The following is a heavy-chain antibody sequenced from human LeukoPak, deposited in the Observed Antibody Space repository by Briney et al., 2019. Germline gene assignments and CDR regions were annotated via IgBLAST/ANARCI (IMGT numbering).Heavy chain of an antibody. CDR1: GFTVSSNY. CDR3: ATVRRRSRWYFDL. V-gene: IGHV3-66*02. D-gene: IGHD2-15*01. Sequence: GGSLRLSCAASGFTVSSNYMSWVRQAPGKGLEWVSVIYSGGSTYYADSVKGRFTISRDNSKNTLYLQMNSLRAEDTAVYYCATVRRRSRWYFDLWGRGTLVTVSS. CDR2: IYSGGST. J-gene: IGHJ2*01.